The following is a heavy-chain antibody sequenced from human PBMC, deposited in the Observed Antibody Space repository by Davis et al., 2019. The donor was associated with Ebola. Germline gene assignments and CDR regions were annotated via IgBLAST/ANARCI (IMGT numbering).Heavy chain of an antibody. CDR2: ISAYNGNT. CDR1: GYSLTDFS. CDR3: ARTSIVGTTTTASDI. D-gene: IGHD1-26*01. V-gene: IGHV1-18*01. J-gene: IGHJ3*02. Sequence: ASVKVSCKVSGYSLTDFSIHRVRQAPGQGLEWMGWISAYNGNTNYPQILQGRVTMTTDTSTGTAYMELRSLISDDTAVYFCARTSIVGTTTTASDIWGQGTKVTVSS.